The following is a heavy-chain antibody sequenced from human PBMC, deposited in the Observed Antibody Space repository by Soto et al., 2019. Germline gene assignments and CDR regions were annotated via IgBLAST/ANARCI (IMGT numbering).Heavy chain of an antibody. D-gene: IGHD3-3*01. CDR3: ASHYDMWSGYLSPVDY. Sequence: GGSLRLSCAACGYTFSVYYMSWIRQAPGKGLELFSYIDTSGTKIYYADSVKGRFTITRDNAKNSLYLEMNSLRDEDTAVYYCASHYDMWSGYLSPVDYWGQGTLVTVSS. CDR2: IDTSGTKI. V-gene: IGHV3-11*01. J-gene: IGHJ4*02. CDR1: GYTFSVYY.